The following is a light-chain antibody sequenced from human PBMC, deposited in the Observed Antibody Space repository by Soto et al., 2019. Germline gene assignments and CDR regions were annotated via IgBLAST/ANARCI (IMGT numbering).Light chain of an antibody. CDR2: GVS. J-gene: IGLJ2*01. CDR3: CSYAGGNTWVV. CDR1: SSDVGGYNL. Sequence: QSALTQFASVSGSPGQSITISCTGTSSDVGGYNLVSWYQQHPDKAPKLIIFGVSKRPSGVSNRFSGSKSGNTASLTIAGRQAEDEADYYCCSYAGGNTWVVFGGGTKLTVL. V-gene: IGLV2-23*02.